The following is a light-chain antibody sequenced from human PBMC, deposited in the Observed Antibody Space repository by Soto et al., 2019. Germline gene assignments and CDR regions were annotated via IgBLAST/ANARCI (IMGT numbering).Light chain of an antibody. J-gene: IGKJ2*01. V-gene: IGKV3-20*01. Sequence: EGVLTQSPGTLSLSPGESATLSCRASQSVSSNYLAWYQQKPGQAPRLLIYGASSRATGIPDRFRGSGSGADFTLTISRLEPEDFAVYYCQQYGTSPYTFGQGTKVDI. CDR2: GAS. CDR1: QSVSSNY. CDR3: QQYGTSPYT.